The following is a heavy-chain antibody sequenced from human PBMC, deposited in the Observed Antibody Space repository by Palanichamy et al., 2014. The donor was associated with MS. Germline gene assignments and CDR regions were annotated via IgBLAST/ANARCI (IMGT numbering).Heavy chain of an antibody. V-gene: IGHV3-74*01. CDR2: INFDGSIT. Sequence: EVQLVESGGGLVQPGGSLRLSCVASGFTFSSYWMHWVRQALGKGLVWVSRINFDGSITTYADSLRGRFTISRDNAKNTLYLQMSSLRAEDTAVYYCARGPPEVAATEDFWGQGTLVTVSS. D-gene: IGHD6-19*01. J-gene: IGHJ4*02. CDR1: GFTFSSYW. CDR3: ARGPPEVAATEDF.